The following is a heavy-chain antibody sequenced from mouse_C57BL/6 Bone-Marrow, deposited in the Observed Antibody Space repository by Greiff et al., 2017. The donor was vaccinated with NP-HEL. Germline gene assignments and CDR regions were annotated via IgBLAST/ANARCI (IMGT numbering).Heavy chain of an antibody. CDR3: ARDLRDSSGYWFAY. Sequence: EVKLVESGPGMVKPSQSLSLTCTVTGYSITSGYDWHWIRHFPGNKLEWMGYISYSGSTNYNPSLKSRISITHDTSKNHFFLKLNSVTTEDTATYYCARDLRDSSGYWFAYWGQGTLVTVSA. D-gene: IGHD3-2*02. CDR2: ISYSGST. V-gene: IGHV3-1*01. CDR1: GYSITSGYD. J-gene: IGHJ3*01.